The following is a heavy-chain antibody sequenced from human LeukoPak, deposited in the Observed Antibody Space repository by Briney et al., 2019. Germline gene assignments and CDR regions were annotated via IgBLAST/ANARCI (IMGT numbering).Heavy chain of an antibody. Sequence: GGSLRLSCAASGITFSRNWMHWVRQDPGKGLVWVSCISIDGSITRYADSVKGRFTISRDNAKNTLYLQMNSLRFEDTAVYYCGKGGGGDTAMAADPWGQGTLVAVS. D-gene: IGHD5-18*01. CDR2: ISIDGSIT. CDR1: GITFSRNW. CDR3: GKGGGGDTAMAADP. V-gene: IGHV3-74*01. J-gene: IGHJ5*02.